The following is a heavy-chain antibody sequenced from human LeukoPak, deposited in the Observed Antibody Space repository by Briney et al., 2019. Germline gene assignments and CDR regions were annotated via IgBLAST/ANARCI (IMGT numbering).Heavy chain of an antibody. Sequence: PGGSLRLSCAASGFTFSSYGMHWVRQAPGKGLEWVAFIRYDGSNKYYADSVKGRFTISRDNSKNTLYLQMNRLRAEDTAVYYCAKPGPRIYYYGSGSLKPEYFQHWGQGTLVTVSS. CDR3: AKPGPRIYYYGSGSLKPEYFQH. V-gene: IGHV3-30*02. D-gene: IGHD3-10*01. J-gene: IGHJ1*01. CDR1: GFTFSSYG. CDR2: IRYDGSNK.